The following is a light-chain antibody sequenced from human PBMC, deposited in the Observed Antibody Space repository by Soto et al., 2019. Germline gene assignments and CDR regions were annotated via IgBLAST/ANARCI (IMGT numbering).Light chain of an antibody. CDR1: QGISNY. J-gene: IGKJ4*01. V-gene: IGKV1-27*01. CDR2: AAS. CDR3: QKYNSAPRLT. Sequence: DIQMTQSPSSLSTSVGDRVTITCRASQGISNYLAWYQQKPGKVPKLLIYAASTLQSGVPSRFSGSGSGTDFTLTISSLQPEDVATYYCQKYNSAPRLTFGGGTKVEIK.